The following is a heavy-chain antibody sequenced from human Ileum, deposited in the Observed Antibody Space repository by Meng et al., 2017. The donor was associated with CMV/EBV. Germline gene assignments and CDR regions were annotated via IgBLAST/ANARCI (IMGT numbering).Heavy chain of an antibody. CDR2: ISHSGTT. J-gene: IGHJ4*02. V-gene: IGHV4-4*02. CDR1: GASISSNDW. D-gene: IGHD2/OR15-2a*01. Sequence: SETLSLTCAVSGASISSNDWWSWVRQPPGKGLEWIGEISHSGTTKYNPSLKSRVTISIDKTRNHFSLKLTSVTAADTAVYYCARRNYPLHFDYWGQGALVTVSS. CDR3: ARRNYPLHFDY.